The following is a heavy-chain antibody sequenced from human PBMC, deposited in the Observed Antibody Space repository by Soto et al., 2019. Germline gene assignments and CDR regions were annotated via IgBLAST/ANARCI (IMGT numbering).Heavy chain of an antibody. V-gene: IGHV3-30-3*01. Sequence: QVQLVESGGGVVQPGRSLRLSCAASGFMFSNHAMHWVRQAPGKGLEWVAVISYNGNNKDYADSVKGRFTISRDNSKNPLSLQMNSLRPEDTAMYYCARVRIVGTIPTYFDYWGQGALVTVSS. CDR1: GFMFSNHA. D-gene: IGHD1-26*01. CDR3: ARVRIVGTIPTYFDY. J-gene: IGHJ4*02. CDR2: ISYNGNNK.